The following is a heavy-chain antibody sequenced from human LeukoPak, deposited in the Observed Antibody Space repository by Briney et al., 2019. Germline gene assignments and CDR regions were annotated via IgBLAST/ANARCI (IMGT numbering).Heavy chain of an antibody. CDR3: ARPGNWWFDP. V-gene: IGHV1-2*02. J-gene: IGHJ5*02. Sequence: GASVRVSFKDSVYIFTVYYLHWVRLAPGQGVERMGWMNVYSGDATYAQKFQGRGTMTRDTSISTAYMELNTLTSDDTAVYYCARPGNWWFDPWGQGTLVTVSS. CDR1: VYIFTVYY. CDR2: MNVYSGDA. D-gene: IGHD3-10*01.